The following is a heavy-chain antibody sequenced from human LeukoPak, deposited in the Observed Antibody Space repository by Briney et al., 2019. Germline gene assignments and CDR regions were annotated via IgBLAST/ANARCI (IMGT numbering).Heavy chain of an antibody. CDR1: GFTFSSYA. CDR2: ISGSGGST. Sequence: PGGSRRLSCAVSGFTFSSYAMSWVRQAPGKGLEWVSGISGSGGSTYYADSVKGRFTISRDNSKNTVNLQMNSPRAEDTAVYYCAKEYYSGSFFDYWGQGTLVTVSS. V-gene: IGHV3-23*01. CDR3: AKEYYSGSFFDY. J-gene: IGHJ4*02. D-gene: IGHD1-26*01.